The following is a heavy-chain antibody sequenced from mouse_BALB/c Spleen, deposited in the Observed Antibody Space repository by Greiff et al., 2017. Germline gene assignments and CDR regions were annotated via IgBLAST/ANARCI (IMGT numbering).Heavy chain of an antibody. CDR2: IYPGDGDT. D-gene: IGHD1-1*01. J-gene: IGHJ4*01. V-gene: IGHV1-87*01. CDR3: ARGSYYAMDY. CDR1: GYTFTSYW. Sequence: QVQLQQPGAELARPGASVKLSCKASGYTFTSYWMQWVKQRPGQGLEWIGAIYPGDGDTRYTQKFKGKATLNADKSSSTAYMQLSSLASEDSAVYYCARGSYYAMDYWGQGTSVTVSS.